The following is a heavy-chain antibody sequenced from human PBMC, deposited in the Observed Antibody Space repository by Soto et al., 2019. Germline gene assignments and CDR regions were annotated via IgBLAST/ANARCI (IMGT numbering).Heavy chain of an antibody. CDR2: ISYDGSNK. V-gene: IGHV3-30*18. D-gene: IGHD6-13*01. J-gene: IGHJ4*02. Sequence: QVQLVESGGGVVQPGRSLRLSCAASGFTFSSYGMHWVRQAPGKGLEWVAVISYDGSNKYYADSVKGRFTISRDNSKNTLYLQMHSLRAEDTAVYYWAKKSSPPHYSSSPAPLDDWGQGTLVTVSS. CDR1: GFTFSSYG. CDR3: AKKSSPPHYSSSPAPLDD.